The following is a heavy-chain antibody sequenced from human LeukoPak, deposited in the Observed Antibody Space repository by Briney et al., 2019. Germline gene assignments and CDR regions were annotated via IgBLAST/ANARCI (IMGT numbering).Heavy chain of an antibody. D-gene: IGHD3-9*01. J-gene: IGHJ4*02. CDR1: GGSISSHY. Sequence: SGTLSLPFTVSGGSISSHYWSWIRPPPGKGLGWSGYIYYSGSTNYNPSLKSRVTISVDTSKNQFSLKLSSVTAADTAVYYCARGYDILTGYLDYWGQGTLVTVSS. V-gene: IGHV4-59*11. CDR2: IYYSGST. CDR3: ARGYDILTGYLDY.